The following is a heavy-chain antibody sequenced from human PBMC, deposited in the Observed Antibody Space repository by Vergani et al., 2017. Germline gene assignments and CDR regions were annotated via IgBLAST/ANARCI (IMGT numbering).Heavy chain of an antibody. Sequence: QVQLVQSGAEVKKPGSSVKVSCKASGGTFSSYAISWVRQAPGQGLEWMGGIIPIFGTANYAQKFQGRVTITADESTSTAYMELGSLRSEYTCVYYCARGAIARVVPAAIPDWFDPCREGTLVTFSS. J-gene: IGHJ5*02. D-gene: IGHD2-2*02. CDR1: GGTFSSYA. V-gene: IGHV1-69*01. CDR2: IIPIFGTA. CDR3: ARGAIARVVPAAIPDWFDP.